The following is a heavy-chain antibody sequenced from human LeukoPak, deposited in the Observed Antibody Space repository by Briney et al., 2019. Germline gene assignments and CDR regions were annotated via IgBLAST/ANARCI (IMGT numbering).Heavy chain of an antibody. V-gene: IGHV3-30-3*01. CDR1: GFTFSSYA. CDR3: ARDSVATPTYFDY. CDR2: ISYDGSNK. D-gene: IGHD5-12*01. Sequence: PGGSLRLSCAASGFTFSSYAMHWVRQAPGKGLEWVAVISYDGSNKYYADSVKGRFTISRDNSKNTLYLQMNSLRAEDTAVYYCARDSVATPTYFDYWGQGTLVTVSS. J-gene: IGHJ4*02.